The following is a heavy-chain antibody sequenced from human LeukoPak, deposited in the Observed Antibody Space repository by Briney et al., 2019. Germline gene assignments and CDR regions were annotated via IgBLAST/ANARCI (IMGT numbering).Heavy chain of an antibody. CDR2: IYHSGST. V-gene: IGHV4-4*02. Sequence: SETLSLTCAVSGGSISSSNWWSWVRQPPGKGLEWIGEIYHSGSTNYNPSLKSRVTISVDTSKNQFSLKLSSVTAADTAVYYCARGGYYGSGNDFRFDPWGQGTLVTVSS. D-gene: IGHD3-10*01. J-gene: IGHJ5*02. CDR3: ARGGYYGSGNDFRFDP. CDR1: GGSISSSNW.